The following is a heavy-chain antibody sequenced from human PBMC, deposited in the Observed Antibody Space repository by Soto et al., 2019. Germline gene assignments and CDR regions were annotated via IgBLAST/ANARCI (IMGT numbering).Heavy chain of an antibody. J-gene: IGHJ3*02. CDR1: GYSFTIYW. D-gene: IGHD5-12*01. CDR2: IYPGDSDT. CDR3: ARHLSVVGYRAFDI. V-gene: IGHV5-51*01. Sequence: PRESLKISCKCSGYSFTIYWIVWVGQMPGKGLEWMGIIYPGDSDTRYSPSFQGQVTISADKSISTAYLQWSSLKASDTAMYYCARHLSVVGYRAFDIWGQGTMVTVSS.